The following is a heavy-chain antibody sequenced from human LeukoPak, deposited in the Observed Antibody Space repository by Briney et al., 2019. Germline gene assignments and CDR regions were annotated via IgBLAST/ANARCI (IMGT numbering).Heavy chain of an antibody. Sequence: GGSLRLSCAASGFTFSSYEMNWVRQAPGKGLEWVSYISSGGGTVYYADSVQGRFTISRDNAKNSLYLQMNSLRAGDTAVYFCARGTRRGDYYFDFWGQGTLVTVSS. V-gene: IGHV3-48*03. CDR3: ARGTRRGDYYFDF. D-gene: IGHD3-10*01. CDR1: GFTFSSYE. J-gene: IGHJ4*02. CDR2: ISSGGGTV.